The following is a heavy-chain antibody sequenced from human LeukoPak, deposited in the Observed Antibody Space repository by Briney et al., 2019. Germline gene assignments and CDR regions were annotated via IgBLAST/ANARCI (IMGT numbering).Heavy chain of an antibody. CDR1: GGTFSSYA. D-gene: IGHD2-2*01. CDR2: IIPIFGTA. Sequence: ASVKVSCKASGGTFSSYAISWVRQAPGQGLEWMGGIIPIFGTANYAQKFQGRVTMTRNTSISTAYMELSSLRSEDTAVYYCARGNVGYCSSTSCYFRGAVGYYMDVWGKGTTVTISS. CDR3: ARGNVGYCSSTSCYFRGAVGYYMDV. J-gene: IGHJ6*03. V-gene: IGHV1-69*05.